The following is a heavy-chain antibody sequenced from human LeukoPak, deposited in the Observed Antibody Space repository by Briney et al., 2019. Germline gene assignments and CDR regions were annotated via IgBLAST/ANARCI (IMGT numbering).Heavy chain of an antibody. D-gene: IGHD3-22*01. CDR2: ISYDGSNK. CDR3: AKDPISGGYYYGTFDI. V-gene: IGHV3-30*04. J-gene: IGHJ3*02. CDR1: GFTFSSYA. Sequence: GGSLRLSCAASGFTFSSYAMHWVRQAPGKGLEWVAVISYDGSNKYYADSVKGRFTISRDNSKNTLYLQMNSLRAEDTAVYYCAKDPISGGYYYGTFDIWGQGTMVTVSS.